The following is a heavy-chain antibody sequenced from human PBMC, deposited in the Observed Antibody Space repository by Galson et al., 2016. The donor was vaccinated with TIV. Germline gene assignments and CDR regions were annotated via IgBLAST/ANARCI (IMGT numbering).Heavy chain of an antibody. CDR1: GYTLSTYY. J-gene: IGHJ4*02. D-gene: IGHD3-22*01. V-gene: IGHV1-69*13. CDR2: IIAIFGTT. Sequence: SVKVSCKASGYTLSTYYMHWLRQAPGQGLEWMGRIIAIFGTTNYAQKFQGRVTITADESTSTVYMELRSLISEDTAVYYCARGSDYYDGSGYQNWGQGTLVTVSS. CDR3: ARGSDYYDGSGYQN.